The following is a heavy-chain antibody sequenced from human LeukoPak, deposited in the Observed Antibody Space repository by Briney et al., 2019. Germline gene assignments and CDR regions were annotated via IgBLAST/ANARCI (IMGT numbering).Heavy chain of an antibody. D-gene: IGHD3-3*01. Sequence: GGSLRLSCATSGFTFTIFGINWVRQAPGKGPEWVSYIDARSGITYYADSVQGRFTISRDNAKESVFLQMNGLRVDDTAVYYCARTYDFGRGPPGDAFDNWGQGTTVTVSS. V-gene: IGHV3-48*01. CDR3: ARTYDFGRGPPGDAFDN. CDR1: GFTFTIFG. CDR2: IDARSGIT. J-gene: IGHJ3*02.